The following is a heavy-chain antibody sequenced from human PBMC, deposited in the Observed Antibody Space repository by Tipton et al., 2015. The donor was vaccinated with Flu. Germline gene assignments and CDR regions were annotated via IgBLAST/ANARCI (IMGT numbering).Heavy chain of an antibody. CDR3: THRWFGELSLHYSGMDV. Sequence: SLRLSCTASGFSFSAYGFHWVRQAPGKGLEWVAVISSAGKSEYYADSVKGRFTISRDNSRNTLYLHMNSLRGEDTAVHYCTHRWFGELSLHYSGMDVWGQGTSVTVSS. D-gene: IGHD3-10*01. CDR2: ISSAGKSE. J-gene: IGHJ6*02. V-gene: IGHV3-30*03. CDR1: GFSFSAYG.